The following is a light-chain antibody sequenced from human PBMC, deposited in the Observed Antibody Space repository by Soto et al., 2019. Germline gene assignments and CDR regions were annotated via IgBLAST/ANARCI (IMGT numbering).Light chain of an antibody. CDR3: SSYAGSNSI. CDR1: SSDVGGYNY. Sequence: QSALTQPPSASGSPGQSVTISCTGTSSDVGGYNYVSWYQQHPGKAPKLMIYEVNKRPSGVPDRFSGSKSGNTASLTVSGLQAEDEADYYCSSYAGSNSIFGGGTKLTVL. CDR2: EVN. V-gene: IGLV2-8*01. J-gene: IGLJ2*01.